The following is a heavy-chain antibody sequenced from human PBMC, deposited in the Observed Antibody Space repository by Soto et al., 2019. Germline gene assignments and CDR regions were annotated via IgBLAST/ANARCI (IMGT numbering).Heavy chain of an antibody. D-gene: IGHD1-26*01. Sequence: QVTLKESGPVLVKPTETLTLTCTVSGFSLTNPRMSVGWIRQPPGKALEWLAHIFSTDAKSYSTSLESRLTISKDTSKSQVVLTMINMDPVDTATYYCARMTELNWFDPWGQGTLVTVSS. V-gene: IGHV2-26*01. J-gene: IGHJ5*02. CDR2: IFSTDAK. CDR3: ARMTELNWFDP. CDR1: GFSLTNPRMS.